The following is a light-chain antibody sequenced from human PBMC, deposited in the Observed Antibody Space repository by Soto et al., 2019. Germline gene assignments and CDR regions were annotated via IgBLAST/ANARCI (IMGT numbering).Light chain of an antibody. J-gene: IGLJ3*02. Sequence: QSVLTQPASVSGSPGQSITISCTGTSSDVGGYNYVSWYQQNPGKAPKLIIYEVSRRPSGVSSRFSGSKYGNTASLTISGLQAEDEADYYCSSYTSSNTVFGGGTKVTVL. CDR1: SSDVGGYNY. V-gene: IGLV2-14*01. CDR2: EVS. CDR3: SSYTSSNTV.